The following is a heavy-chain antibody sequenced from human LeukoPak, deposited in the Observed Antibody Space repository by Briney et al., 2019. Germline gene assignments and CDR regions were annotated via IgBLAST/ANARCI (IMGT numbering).Heavy chain of an antibody. Sequence: GGSLRLSCAASGFTFSSYAMSWVRQAPGRGLEWVSSISDSGGSTYYADSVKGRFTISRDNSKKTLYLQMNSLRAEDTAVYYCAKVAIAIDYYFDYWGQRNKVTVSS. CDR3: AKVAIAIDYYFDY. J-gene: IGHJ4*02. D-gene: IGHD6-13*01. CDR2: ISDSGGST. CDR1: GFTFSSYA. V-gene: IGHV3-23*01.